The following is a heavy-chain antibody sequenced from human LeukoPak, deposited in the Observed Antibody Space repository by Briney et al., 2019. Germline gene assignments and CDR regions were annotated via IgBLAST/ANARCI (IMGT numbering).Heavy chain of an antibody. Sequence: PGGSLRLSCAASGFTFSSYGMHWVRQAPGKGLEWVAVISYDGSNRYYADSVKGRFTISRDNSKNTLYLQMNSLRAEDTAVYYCASRRNIVVVVAATNWGQGTLVTVSS. CDR3: ASRRNIVVVVAATN. CDR1: GFTFSSYG. D-gene: IGHD2-15*01. J-gene: IGHJ4*02. V-gene: IGHV3-30*03. CDR2: ISYDGSNR.